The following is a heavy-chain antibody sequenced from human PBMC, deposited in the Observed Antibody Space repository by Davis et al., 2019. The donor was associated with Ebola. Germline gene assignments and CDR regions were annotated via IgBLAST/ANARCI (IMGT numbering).Heavy chain of an antibody. J-gene: IGHJ4*02. V-gene: IGHV4-31*03. Sequence: SQTLSPTCTVSAGSISSGGYYWSWIRQHPGKGLEWFGYIYYSGSTYYNPSLKSRVTISVDTSKNQFSLKLSSVTAADTAVYYCARGRGYCSGGSCYGTPRFDYWGQGTLVTVSS. CDR1: AGSISSGGYY. D-gene: IGHD2-15*01. CDR2: IYYSGST. CDR3: ARGRGYCSGGSCYGTPRFDY.